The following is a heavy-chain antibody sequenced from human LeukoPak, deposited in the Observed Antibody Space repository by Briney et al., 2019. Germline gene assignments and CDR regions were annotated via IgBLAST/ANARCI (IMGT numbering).Heavy chain of an antibody. CDR1: GGTFSSYA. CDR3: ARVGGATPRGWDNWFDP. D-gene: IGHD1-26*01. V-gene: IGHV1-69*01. Sequence: GASVKVSCKASGGTFSSYAISWVRQAPGQGLEWMGGIIPMFGTTNYAQKFQGRVTITADGSTSTAYMELSSLRSEDTAVYYCARVGGATPRGWDNWFDPWGQGTLVTVSS. CDR2: IIPMFGTT. J-gene: IGHJ5*02.